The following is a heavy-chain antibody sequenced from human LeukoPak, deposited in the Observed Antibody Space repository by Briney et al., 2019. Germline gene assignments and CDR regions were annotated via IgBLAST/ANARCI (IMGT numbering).Heavy chain of an antibody. Sequence: PGRSLRLSCAASGFTFSSYGMHWVRQAPGKGLKWAAGIWYDGSNKYYADSVKGRFTISRDNSKNTLYLQMNSLRAEDTAVYYCARASCGGDCYSFDYWGQGTLVTVSS. CDR1: GFTFSSYG. V-gene: IGHV3-33*01. CDR2: IWYDGSNK. J-gene: IGHJ4*02. D-gene: IGHD2-21*02. CDR3: ARASCGGDCYSFDY.